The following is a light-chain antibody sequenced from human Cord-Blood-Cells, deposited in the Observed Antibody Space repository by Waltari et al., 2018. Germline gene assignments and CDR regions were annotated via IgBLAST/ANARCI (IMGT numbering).Light chain of an antibody. V-gene: IGKV1-39*01. CDR2: ASS. CDR1: QSSSSY. J-gene: IGKJ2*01. CDR3: QQSYSTPFT. Sequence: DIQLTQSPSSLSASVGDTLTITCRASQSSSSYLNWYQQKPGTAPKLLIYASSSVQRGLPSRFSGSGSRTFFTLTISSLQAEYFASYYCQQSYSTPFTFGHGTKLEIK.